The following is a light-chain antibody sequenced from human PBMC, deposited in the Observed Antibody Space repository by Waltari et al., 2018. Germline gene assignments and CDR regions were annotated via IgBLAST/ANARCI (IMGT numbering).Light chain of an antibody. CDR1: NSDIGAYNY. Sequence: SALTQPRSVSGSPGQSVTISCTGSNSDIGAYNYVSWYQQPPGRAPKLMFYDVNKRPSGVPRRFSGSKSGNTASLTISGLQAEDETDYYCSSYAGGSLFVFGDGTKVTVL. CDR2: DVN. J-gene: IGLJ1*01. V-gene: IGLV2-11*01. CDR3: SSYAGGSLFV.